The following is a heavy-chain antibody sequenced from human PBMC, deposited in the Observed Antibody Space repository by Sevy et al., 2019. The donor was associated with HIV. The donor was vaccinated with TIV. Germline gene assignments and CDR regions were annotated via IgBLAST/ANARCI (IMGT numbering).Heavy chain of an antibody. V-gene: IGHV1-18*01. J-gene: IGHJ4*02. CDR3: ARHIAAAGLSYFDY. CDR2: ISAYNGNT. Sequence: ASVKVSCKASGYTFTSYGISWVRQAPGQGLEWMGWISAYNGNTNYAQKLQGRVTMTTDTSTSTAYMELRSLRSDDTAAYYCARHIAAAGLSYFDYWGQGTLVTVSS. D-gene: IGHD6-13*01. CDR1: GYTFTSYG.